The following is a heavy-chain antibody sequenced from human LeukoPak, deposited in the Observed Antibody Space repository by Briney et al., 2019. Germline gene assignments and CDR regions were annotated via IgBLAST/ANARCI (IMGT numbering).Heavy chain of an antibody. CDR2: IYYSGIT. V-gene: IGHV4-31*03. CDR1: GGSISSGGYY. Sequence: PSQTLSLTCTVSGGSISSGGYYWSWIRQHPGKGLEWIGYIYYSGITYYNPSLKSRVTISVDTSKNQFSLKLSSVTAADTAVYYCARETDYDSSGYLDAFDIWGQGTVVTVSS. D-gene: IGHD3-22*01. CDR3: ARETDYDSSGYLDAFDI. J-gene: IGHJ3*02.